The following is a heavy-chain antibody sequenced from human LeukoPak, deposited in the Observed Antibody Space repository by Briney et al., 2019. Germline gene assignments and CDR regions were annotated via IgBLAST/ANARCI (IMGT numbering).Heavy chain of an antibody. CDR1: GGSISSYY. CDR2: MYISGST. D-gene: IGHD2-2*01. V-gene: IGHV4-4*07. CDR3: ARGTETSAWLLQH. Sequence: SETLSLTCSVSGGSISSYYWSWIRQPAGKGLEWIGRMYISGSTNYNPSLKSRVTISVDTSKNQFSLKLNSVAAADTAVYYCARGTETSAWLLQHWGQGTMVTVSS. J-gene: IGHJ1*01.